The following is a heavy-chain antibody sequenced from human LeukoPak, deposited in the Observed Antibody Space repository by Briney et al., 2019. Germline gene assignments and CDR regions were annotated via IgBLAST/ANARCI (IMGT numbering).Heavy chain of an antibody. Sequence: SQTLSLTCTVSGGSISSGGYYWSWIRQHPGKGLEWIGYIYYSGSTYYNPSLKSRVTISVDTSKNQFSLKLGSVTAADTAVYYCAAAYSSSWRFDYWGQGTLVTVSS. CDR2: IYYSGST. CDR1: GGSISSGGYY. CDR3: AAAYSSSWRFDY. J-gene: IGHJ4*02. V-gene: IGHV4-31*03. D-gene: IGHD6-13*01.